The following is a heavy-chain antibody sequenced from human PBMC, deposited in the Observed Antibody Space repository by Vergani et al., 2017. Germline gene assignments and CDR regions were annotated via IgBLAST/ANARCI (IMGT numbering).Heavy chain of an antibody. CDR3: ARALRMASDAFDI. V-gene: IGHV3-21*01. J-gene: IGHJ3*02. Sequence: EVQLVESGGGLVKPGGSLRLSCAASGFTFSSYSMNWVRQAPGKGLEWVSSISSSSSYIYYADSVKGRFTISRDNAKNSLYLQMNSLRAEDTAVYYCARALRMASDAFDIWGQGTMVTVSS. D-gene: IGHD5-24*01. CDR2: ISSSSSYI. CDR1: GFTFSSYS.